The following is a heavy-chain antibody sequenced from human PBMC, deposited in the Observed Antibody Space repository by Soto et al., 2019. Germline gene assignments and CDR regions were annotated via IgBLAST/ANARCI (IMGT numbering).Heavy chain of an antibody. CDR3: AKVVVVVATNSNY. CDR2: IRGNGGST. CDR1: GFTFSSYA. J-gene: IGHJ4*02. D-gene: IGHD2-15*01. Sequence: EVQLLESGGGLVQPGGSLRLSCAASGFTFSSYAMSWVRQAPGNGLEWVSGIRGNGGSTYYADSVKGRFTISRDNSKNTLYLQMDSLRAEDTAVYYCAKVVVVVATNSNYWGQGTLVTVSS. V-gene: IGHV3-23*01.